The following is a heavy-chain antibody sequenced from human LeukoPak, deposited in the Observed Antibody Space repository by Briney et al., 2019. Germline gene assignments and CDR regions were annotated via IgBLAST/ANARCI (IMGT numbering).Heavy chain of an antibody. CDR1: GYTFTGYY. J-gene: IGHJ6*02. CDR3: ASDSVVVVAATYYYYYYGMDV. V-gene: IGHV1-2*02. CDR2: INPNSGGT. D-gene: IGHD2-15*01. Sequence: ASVTVSCKASGYTFTGYYTHWVRQAPGQGLEWMGWINPNSGGTNYAQKFQGRVTMTRDTSISTAYMELSRLRSDDTAVYYCASDSVVVVAATYYYYYYGMDVWGQGTTVTVSS.